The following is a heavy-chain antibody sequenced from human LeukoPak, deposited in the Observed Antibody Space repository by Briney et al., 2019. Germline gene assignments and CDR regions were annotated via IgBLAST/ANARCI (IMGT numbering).Heavy chain of an antibody. V-gene: IGHV3-74*03. D-gene: IGHD6-13*01. CDR3: ARGETVSSWSTYDY. Sequence: GGSLRLSCEASGFAFNTYWMHWIRQSPGKGPVWVSRVHSDGFTTAYADSVKGRFTISRDNAKNTLYLQMHSLRAEDTAVYYCARGETVSSWSTYDYWGQGTLVTVSS. J-gene: IGHJ4*02. CDR1: GFAFNTYW. CDR2: VHSDGFTT.